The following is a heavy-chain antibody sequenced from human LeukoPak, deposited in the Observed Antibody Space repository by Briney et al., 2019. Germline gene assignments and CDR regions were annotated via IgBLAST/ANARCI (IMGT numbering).Heavy chain of an antibody. V-gene: IGHV4-59*01. Sequence: ASETLSLTCTVSGGSISSYYWSWIRQPPGKGLEWIGYIYYSGSTNHNPSLKSRVTISVDTSKNQFSLKLSSVTAADTAVYYCARTPLSRWYFDYWGQGTLVTVSS. CDR2: IYYSGST. CDR1: GGSISSYY. CDR3: ARTPLSRWYFDY. J-gene: IGHJ4*02. D-gene: IGHD2/OR15-2a*01.